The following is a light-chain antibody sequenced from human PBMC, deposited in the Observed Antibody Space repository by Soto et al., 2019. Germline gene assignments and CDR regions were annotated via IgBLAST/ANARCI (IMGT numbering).Light chain of an antibody. J-gene: IGLJ2*01. CDR1: SSDVGSYNL. V-gene: IGLV2-23*01. CDR3: CSYAGSSIVV. Sequence: QSALTQPASVSGSPGQSITISCTGTSSDVGSYNLVSWYQQHPGKAPKLMIYEGSKRPSGVSKRFSGSKSGNTASLTISGLQAEDEADYYCCSYAGSSIVVFGGGTTLTVL. CDR2: EGS.